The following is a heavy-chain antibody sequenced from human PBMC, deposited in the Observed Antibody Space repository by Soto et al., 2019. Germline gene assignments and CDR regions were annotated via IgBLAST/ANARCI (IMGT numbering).Heavy chain of an antibody. D-gene: IGHD2-2*01. Sequence: GGSLRLSCAASGFTFSSYAMHWVRQAPGKGLEWVAVISYDGSNKYYADSVKGRFTISRDNSKNTLYLQMNSLRAEDTAVYYCGRELSSTSYYYYYGMDVWGQGTTVTVSS. CDR1: GFTFSSYA. V-gene: IGHV3-30-3*01. J-gene: IGHJ6*02. CDR3: GRELSSTSYYYYYGMDV. CDR2: ISYDGSNK.